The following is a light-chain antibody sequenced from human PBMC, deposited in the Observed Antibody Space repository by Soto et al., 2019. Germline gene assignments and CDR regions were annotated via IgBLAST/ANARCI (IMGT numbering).Light chain of an antibody. CDR2: GAS. Sequence: EIVLTQSPCTLSLSPGERATLSCGASQSVSSSYLAWYQQKPGQAPRLLIFGASRRATGIPDRFSGSGSGTDFTLTISSLKAEDVAVYHCQQYFSAPTFGGGTKVDIK. CDR3: QQYFSAPT. J-gene: IGKJ4*01. V-gene: IGKV3-20*01. CDR1: QSVSSSY.